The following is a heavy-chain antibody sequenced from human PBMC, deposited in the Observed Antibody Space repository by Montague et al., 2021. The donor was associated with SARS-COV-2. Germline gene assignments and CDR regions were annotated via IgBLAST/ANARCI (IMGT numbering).Heavy chain of an antibody. J-gene: IGHJ4*02. CDR3: ARLYGSSLDY. CDR2: FYYAGGT. D-gene: IGHD4-17*01. Sequence: SETLSLTCTVSGGSVSSISSHWGWIRHPPGKVLEYIGSFYYAGGTQYNPSLKRRVTISVDTSNDQFSLKMNAVTAADTAVYFCARLYGSSLDYWGQGTLVTVSS. CDR1: GGSVSSISSH. V-gene: IGHV4-39*01.